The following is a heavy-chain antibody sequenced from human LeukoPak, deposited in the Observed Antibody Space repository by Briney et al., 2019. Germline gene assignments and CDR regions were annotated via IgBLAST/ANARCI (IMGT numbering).Heavy chain of an antibody. V-gene: IGHV3-23*01. J-gene: IGHJ6*03. CDR2: IVSSGDST. CDR1: GFTFSSQA. CDR3: AKADGGQWPSSYYYYYMDV. Sequence: PGESLRLSCSASGFTFSSQAMSWVRQAPGKGLEWVSAIVSSGDSTYYADSVKGRFTISRDNSKNTLYLQMNSLRAEDTAVYYCAKADGGQWPSSYYYYYMDVWGKGTTVTVSS. D-gene: IGHD6-19*01.